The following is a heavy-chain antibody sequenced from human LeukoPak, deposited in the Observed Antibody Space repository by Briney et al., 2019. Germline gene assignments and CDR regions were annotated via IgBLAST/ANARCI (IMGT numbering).Heavy chain of an antibody. D-gene: IGHD6-19*01. J-gene: IGHJ5*02. V-gene: IGHV3-48*01. CDR2: ISSSSSTI. Sequence: GGSLRLSCAASGFTFSSYSMNWVRQAPGKGLEWVSYISSSSSTIYYADSVKGRFTISRDNAKNSLYLQMNSLRAEDTAVYYCAKGGWSWFNWFDPWGQGTLVTVSS. CDR3: AKGGWSWFNWFDP. CDR1: GFTFSSYS.